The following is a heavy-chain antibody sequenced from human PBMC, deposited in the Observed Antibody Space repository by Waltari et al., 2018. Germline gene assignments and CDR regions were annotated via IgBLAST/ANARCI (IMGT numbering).Heavy chain of an antibody. J-gene: IGHJ1*01. Sequence: QVQLQESGPGLVKPSETLSLTCTVSGGSISSHYWSWNRQPPGKGLEWIGYIYYSGSTNYNPSLKSRVTISVDTSKNQFSLKLSSVTAADTAVYYCARDEGYCSGGSCYEGYFQHWGQGTLVTVSS. CDR2: IYYSGST. CDR1: GGSISSHY. D-gene: IGHD2-15*01. CDR3: ARDEGYCSGGSCYEGYFQH. V-gene: IGHV4-59*11.